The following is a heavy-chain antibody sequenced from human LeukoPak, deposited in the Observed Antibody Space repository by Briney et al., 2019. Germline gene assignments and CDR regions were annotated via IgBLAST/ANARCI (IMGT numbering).Heavy chain of an antibody. V-gene: IGHV4-59*12. D-gene: IGHD3-10*01. J-gene: IGHJ5*02. CDR2: IYYSGST. CDR1: GGSISSYY. CDR3: ARGDIIRGDYNWFDP. Sequence: KPSETLSLTCTVSGGSISSYYWSWIRQPPGKGLEWIGYIYYSGSTNYNPSLKSRVTISVDTSKNQFSLKLSSVTAADTAVYYCARGDIIRGDYNWFDPWGQGILVTVSS.